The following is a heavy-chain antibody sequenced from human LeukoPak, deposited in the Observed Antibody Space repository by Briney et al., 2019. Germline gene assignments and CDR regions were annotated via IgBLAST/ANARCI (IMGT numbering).Heavy chain of an antibody. CDR2: ISYDGSNQ. Sequence: GGSLRLSCAASGFIFSDCAMHWVRQAPGKGLEWVAVISYDGSNQFYADSVKSRFTISRDNSKNTLYLQMNSLRAEDTSVYYGVRDRENYYDSSGSLGSVYGMDVWGLGTTVTVSS. CDR1: GFIFSDCA. CDR3: VRDRENYYDSSGSLGSVYGMDV. D-gene: IGHD3-22*01. V-gene: IGHV3-30*04. J-gene: IGHJ6*02.